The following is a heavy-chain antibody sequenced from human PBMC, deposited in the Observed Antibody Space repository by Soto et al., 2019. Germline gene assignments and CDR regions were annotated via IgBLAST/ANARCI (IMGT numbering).Heavy chain of an antibody. CDR3: ARDSRGGAARRPTFYY. J-gene: IGHJ4*02. CDR2: IGRSGETI. V-gene: IGHV3-48*03. CDR1: GFTFSSFE. D-gene: IGHD6-6*01. Sequence: HPGGSLRLSCVGSGFTFSSFEMNWVRQTPGKGLEWLSYIGRSGETIYYADSVKGRFTISRDNAKSPLFLQMNGLRDEDTGIYYCARDSRGGAARRPTFYYWGRGTLVTVSS.